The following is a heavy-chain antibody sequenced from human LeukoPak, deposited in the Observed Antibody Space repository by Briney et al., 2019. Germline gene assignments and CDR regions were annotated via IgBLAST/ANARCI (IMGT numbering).Heavy chain of an antibody. CDR2: ISGSGGST. J-gene: IGHJ4*02. CDR3: ASGTHYDFWSGYYLSYYFDY. D-gene: IGHD3-3*01. CDR1: GFTFSSYA. Sequence: GGSLRLSCAASGFTFSSYAMSWVRQAPGKGLEWVSAISGSGGSTYYADSVKGRFTISRDNSKNTLYLQMNSLRAEDTAVYYCASGTHYDFWSGYYLSYYFDYWAREPWSPSPQ. V-gene: IGHV3-23*01.